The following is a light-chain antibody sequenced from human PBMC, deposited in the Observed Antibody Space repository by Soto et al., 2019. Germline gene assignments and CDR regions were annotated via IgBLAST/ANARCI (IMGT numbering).Light chain of an antibody. V-gene: IGKV3D-15*01. CDR1: QSVSSS. Sequence: EIVLTQSPATLSLSPGERATLSCRASQSVSSSLAWYQQRPGQAPRLLIYGTSTRPPGIPDRFSGSGSGTEFTLTISSLQSEDFAVYYCQQYNNWPPSWTFGQGTKVDIK. CDR3: QQYNNWPPSWT. CDR2: GTS. J-gene: IGKJ1*01.